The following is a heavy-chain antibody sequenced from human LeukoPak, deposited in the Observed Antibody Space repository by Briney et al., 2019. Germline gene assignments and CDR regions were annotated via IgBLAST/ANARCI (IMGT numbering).Heavy chain of an antibody. Sequence: PGGSLRLSCAASGFTFRTHDMHWVRQAPGKGLEWVAVISHDGGNKYYADSVKGRFTISRDNSKNTVYLQTNSLRAEDTAVYYCAREAPRGDFDYWGQGTLVTVSS. CDR2: ISHDGGNK. CDR1: GFTFRTHD. J-gene: IGHJ4*02. CDR3: AREAPRGDFDY. V-gene: IGHV3-30*03.